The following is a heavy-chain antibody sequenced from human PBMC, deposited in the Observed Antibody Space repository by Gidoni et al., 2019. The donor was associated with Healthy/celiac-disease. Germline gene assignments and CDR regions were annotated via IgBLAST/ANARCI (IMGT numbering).Heavy chain of an antibody. J-gene: IGHJ6*02. CDR3: AKSQRSGNGMDV. V-gene: IGHV3-23*04. D-gene: IGHD2-2*01. Sequence: EVQLVESGGGLVQPGGSLRLSCAASGFTFSSYAMSWVRQAPGKGLEWVSAISGSGGSTYYADSVKCRFTISRDKSKNTLYLQMNSLRAEDTAVYYCAKSQRSGNGMDVWGQGTTVTVSS. CDR1: GFTFSSYA. CDR2: ISGSGGST.